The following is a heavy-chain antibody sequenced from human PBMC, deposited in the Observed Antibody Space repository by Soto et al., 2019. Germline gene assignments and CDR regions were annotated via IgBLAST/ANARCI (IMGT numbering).Heavy chain of an antibody. Sequence: QVQLVQSGAEVKKPGSSVKVSCEASGGTFSSYSFSWVRQAPGQGLEWMGRVIPILGMANYAQKFQGRVTINADKSTCTVYREMSSLRSEDTAVYYCARGGAVVVPGAVDRHNWFDPWGQGTLVTVSS. D-gene: IGHD2-2*01. J-gene: IGHJ5*02. V-gene: IGHV1-69*02. CDR3: ARGGAVVVPGAVDRHNWFDP. CDR2: VIPILGMA. CDR1: GGTFSSYS.